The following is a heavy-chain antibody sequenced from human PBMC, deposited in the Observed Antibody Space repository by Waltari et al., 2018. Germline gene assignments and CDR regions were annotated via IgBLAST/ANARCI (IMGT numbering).Heavy chain of an antibody. CDR3: ARVSTNNGPGDLDY. D-gene: IGHD2-8*01. CDR2: VSGYNGDT. Sequence: VQLLEAGGDLVQPGGSLRLSCVASGLRFKSEGRSWVRQAPGKGLEWMGWVSGYNGDTIYAQKFQDRLTLTTETSTTTAYMELRNLRSDDTAIFYCARVSTNNGPGDLDYWGQGTLVTVSA. J-gene: IGHJ4*02. CDR1: GLRFKSEG. V-gene: IGHV1-18*01.